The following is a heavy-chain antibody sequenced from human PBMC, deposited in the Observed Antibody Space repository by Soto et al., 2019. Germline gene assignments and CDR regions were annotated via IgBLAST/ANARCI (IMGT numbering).Heavy chain of an antibody. CDR1: GDSISSYY. Sequence: QVQLQESGPGLVKPSETLSLTCTVSGDSISSYYWSWIRQPPGKGLEWIGYIYYSGRTNYNPSLKSRVTISVDTSKTQFSLQLSSVTAADTAVYYCERVAAAPDWYFDLWGRGTLVTVSS. V-gene: IGHV4-59*01. CDR3: ERVAAAPDWYFDL. CDR2: IYYSGRT. D-gene: IGHD2-15*01. J-gene: IGHJ2*01.